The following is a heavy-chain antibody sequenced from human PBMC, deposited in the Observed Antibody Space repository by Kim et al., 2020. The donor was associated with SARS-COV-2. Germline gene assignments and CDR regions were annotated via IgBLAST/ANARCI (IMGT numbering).Heavy chain of an antibody. Sequence: GGSLRLSCAASGFTFSSYAMHWVRQAPGKGLEWVAVIWYDGSNKYYADSVKGRXXTXXXNSKNTLYLQXNSLRAEDTTXXXCAXXXELXGXYYD. CDR3: AXXXELXGXYYD. V-gene: IGHV3-33*01. D-gene: IGHD1-7*01. CDR1: GFTFSSYA. CDR2: IWYDGSNK. J-gene: IGHJ6*01.